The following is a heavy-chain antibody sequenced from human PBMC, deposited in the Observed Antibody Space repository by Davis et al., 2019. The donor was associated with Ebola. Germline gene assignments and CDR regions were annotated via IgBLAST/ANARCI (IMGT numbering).Heavy chain of an antibody. J-gene: IGHJ6*04. Sequence: GGSLRLSCAASGFTFNTYAMSWVRQAPVKGLEWVAAISGTGCSRYYADSVKGRFTISRDNAKNSLYLQMNSLRAEDTAVYYCANSIGASSYYYYGMDVWGKGTTVTVSS. CDR2: ISGTGCSR. CDR1: GFTFNTYA. CDR3: ANSIGASSYYYYGMDV. V-gene: IGHV3-23*01. D-gene: IGHD6-6*01.